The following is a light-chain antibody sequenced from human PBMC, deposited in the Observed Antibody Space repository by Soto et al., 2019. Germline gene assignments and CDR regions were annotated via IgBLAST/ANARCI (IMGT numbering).Light chain of an antibody. CDR2: GVS. V-gene: IGLV2-14*01. CDR3: NSYAGTSYV. Sequence: QSALTQPASVSGSPGQSITISCTGTRSDVGSYNYVSWYQQYPGKAPKLIIYGVSNRPSGVSNRFSGSKSGNTASLTISGLQAEDEADYSCNSYAGTSYVFGTGTKVTVL. CDR1: RSDVGSYNY. J-gene: IGLJ1*01.